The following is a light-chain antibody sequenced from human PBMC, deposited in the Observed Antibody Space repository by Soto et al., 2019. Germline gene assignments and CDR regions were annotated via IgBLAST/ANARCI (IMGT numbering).Light chain of an antibody. V-gene: IGKV3-11*01. CDR1: QSVSSY. Sequence: EIVLTQSPATLSLSPWERATLXCMASQSVSSYLAWYQQKPGQAPRLLIYDASNRATGIPARFSGSGSGTDFTLTISSLEPEDFALYYCQQRSNWPPITFGQGTRLEIK. CDR2: DAS. J-gene: IGKJ5*01. CDR3: QQRSNWPPIT.